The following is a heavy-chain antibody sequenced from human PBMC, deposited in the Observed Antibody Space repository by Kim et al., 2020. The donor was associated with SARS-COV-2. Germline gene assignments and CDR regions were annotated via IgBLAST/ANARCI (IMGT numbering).Heavy chain of an antibody. D-gene: IGHD5-12*01. V-gene: IGHV4-39*01. Sequence: SETLSLTCTVSGGSISSSSYYWGWIRQPPGKGLEWIGSIYYSGSTYYNPSLKSGVTLSVDTSKNQFSLKLSSVTAADTAXXXCARRGGSVGPFDYXGQGTXXTVSS. CDR3: ARRGGSVGPFDY. CDR2: IYYSGST. J-gene: IGHJ4*02. CDR1: GGSISSSSYY.